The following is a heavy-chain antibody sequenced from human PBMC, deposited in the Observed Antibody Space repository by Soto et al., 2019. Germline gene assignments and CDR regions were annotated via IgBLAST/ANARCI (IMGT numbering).Heavy chain of an antibody. Sequence: QVQLQESGPGLVKPSETLSLTCTVSGGSISRNYWSWIRQPPGKGLEWIGHIYYNGSTNYNPALKCRVTISVDTSKNQFSVKLNAVTAADTAVYYCAREEYQYDSSGRPSVFFESWGQGARVTVSS. V-gene: IGHV4-59*01. CDR1: GGSISRNY. J-gene: IGHJ4*02. CDR3: AREEYQYDSSGRPSVFFES. CDR2: IYYNGST. D-gene: IGHD3-22*01.